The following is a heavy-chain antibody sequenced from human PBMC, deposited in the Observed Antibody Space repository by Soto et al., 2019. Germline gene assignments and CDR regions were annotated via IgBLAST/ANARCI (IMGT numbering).Heavy chain of an antibody. CDR1: GFTFSNSW. J-gene: IGHJ4*01. V-gene: IGHV3-74*01. Sequence: EVQLVESGGGIVQTGGSLRLSCAASGFTFSNSWMHWVRQAPGKGLGWFSRMNSDGSDIRYADSVKGRFTISRDNAKKTLYLQMNSLRAEDTAVYYCASGGWGCYWGHGTLVTVSS. CDR3: ASGGWGCY. D-gene: IGHD3-16*01. CDR2: MNSDGSDI.